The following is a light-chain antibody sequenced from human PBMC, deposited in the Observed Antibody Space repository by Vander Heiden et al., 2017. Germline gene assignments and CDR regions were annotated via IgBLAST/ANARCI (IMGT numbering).Light chain of an antibody. Sequence: DIVMTQPPDSLAVSLGERATINCKSSQSVLYSSNNKNYLAWYQQKPGQPPKLLIYWASTRESGVPDRFSGSGSGTDFTLTISSLQAEDVAVYYCQQYYSTPPRTFGQGTKVEIK. J-gene: IGKJ1*01. CDR1: QSVLYSSNNKNY. CDR2: WAS. CDR3: QQYYSTPPRT. V-gene: IGKV4-1*01.